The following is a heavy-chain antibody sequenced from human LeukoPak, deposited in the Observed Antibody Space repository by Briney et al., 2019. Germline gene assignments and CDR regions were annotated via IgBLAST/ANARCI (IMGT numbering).Heavy chain of an antibody. CDR2: IRYDGSNK. CDR3: AKDRVTRGYSYGTDAFDI. Sequence: GGSLRLSCAASGFTFSSYGMHWVRQPPGKGLEWVAFIRYDGSNKYYADSVKGRFTISRDNSKNTLYLQLNSLRAEDTAVYYCAKDRVTRGYSYGTDAFDIWGQGTMVTVSS. V-gene: IGHV3-30*02. J-gene: IGHJ3*02. D-gene: IGHD5-18*01. CDR1: GFTFSSYG.